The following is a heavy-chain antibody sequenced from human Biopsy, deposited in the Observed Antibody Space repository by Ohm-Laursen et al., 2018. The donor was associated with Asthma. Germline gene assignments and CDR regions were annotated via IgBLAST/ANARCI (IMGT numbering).Heavy chain of an antibody. J-gene: IGHJ4*02. CDR2: ISGDAQRT. Sequence: SLRLSCSASGFTFSSYALSWVRQAPGKGLEWVSGISGDAQRTYYEDSVKGRFTISRDNSKNTIYLQLNSLGAEDTAVYYCARGDSSNWSHYYFDYWGQGTLVTVSS. D-gene: IGHD3-22*01. V-gene: IGHV3-23*01. CDR1: GFTFSSYA. CDR3: ARGDSSNWSHYYFDY.